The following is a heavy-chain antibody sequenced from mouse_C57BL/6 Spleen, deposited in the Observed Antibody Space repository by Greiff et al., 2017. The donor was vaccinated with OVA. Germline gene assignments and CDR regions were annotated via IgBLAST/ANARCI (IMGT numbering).Heavy chain of an antibody. V-gene: IGHV2-9-1*01. Sequence: VNVVESGPGLVAPSQSLSITCTVSGFSLTSYAISWVRQPPGKGLEWLGVIWTGGGTNYNSALKSRLSISKDNSKSQVFLKMNSLQTDDTARYYCARTLITTVVAKDWYFDVWGTGTTVTVSS. CDR3: ARTLITTVVAKDWYFDV. J-gene: IGHJ1*03. CDR1: GFSLTSYA. CDR2: IWTGGGT. D-gene: IGHD1-1*01.